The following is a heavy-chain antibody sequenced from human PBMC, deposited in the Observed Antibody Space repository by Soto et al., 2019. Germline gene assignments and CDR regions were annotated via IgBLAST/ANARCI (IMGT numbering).Heavy chain of an antibody. CDR2: INHSGST. D-gene: IGHD3-10*01. V-gene: IGHV4-34*01. Sequence: SETLSLTCAVDGGSFSCYYWSWIRQPPGKGLEWIGEINHSGSTNYNPSLKSRVTISVDTSKNQFSLKLSSVTAADTAVYYCARINYYGSGITLTRNDYWGQGTLVTVSS. CDR1: GGSFSCYY. CDR3: ARINYYGSGITLTRNDY. J-gene: IGHJ4*02.